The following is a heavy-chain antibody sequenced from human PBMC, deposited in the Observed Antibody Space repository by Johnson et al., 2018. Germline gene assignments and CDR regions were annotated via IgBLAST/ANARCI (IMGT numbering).Heavy chain of an antibody. CDR2: MRSTSATI. J-gene: IGHJ4*02. D-gene: IGHD1-26*01. CDR1: GFTLRSYS. Sequence: VQLVQSGGGLVQPGGSLRLSCVVSGFTLRSYSMNWVRQVQGKGLKGLSCMRSTSATIYSADSVKGRFTISRDNAKNSLYLQMNSLRTDDTAVYYCAKATAIVGADIGYLDYWGQGSLVTVSS. CDR3: AKATAIVGADIGYLDY. V-gene: IGHV3-48*01.